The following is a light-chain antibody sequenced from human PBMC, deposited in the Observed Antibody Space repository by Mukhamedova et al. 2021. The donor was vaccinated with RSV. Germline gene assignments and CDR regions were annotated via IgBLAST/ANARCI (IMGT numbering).Light chain of an antibody. CDR2: GAS. J-gene: IGKJ2*01. Sequence: APRLLIYGASTRATGIPARFSGSGSGTEFTLTISSLQPEDFATYYCQQSYSTPEYTFGQGTKLEIK. V-gene: IGKV3-15*01. CDR3: QQSYSTPEYT.